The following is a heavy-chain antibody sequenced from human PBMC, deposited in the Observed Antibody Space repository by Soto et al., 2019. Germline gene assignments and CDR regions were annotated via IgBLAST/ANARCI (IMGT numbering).Heavy chain of an antibody. CDR1: GYTFSNYV. CDR3: ARQVWHMDV. Sequence: QVQLVQSGAEEKKPGASVKVSCKASGYTFSNYVIHWVRQAPGQRLEWMGWINAGNANTKYSQNFQGRVIITRDTSASTAYKELSSLKSEDTAVYYCARQVWHMDVWGQGTTVTVAS. CDR2: INAGNANT. J-gene: IGHJ6*02. D-gene: IGHD5-18*01. V-gene: IGHV1-3*05.